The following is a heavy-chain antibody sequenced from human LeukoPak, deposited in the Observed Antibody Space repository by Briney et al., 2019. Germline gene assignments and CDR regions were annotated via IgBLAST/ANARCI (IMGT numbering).Heavy chain of an antibody. V-gene: IGHV4-39*01. CDR2: IYYSGST. J-gene: IGHJ4*02. Sequence: PSETLSLTCTVSGGSISSSSYYWGWIRQPPGKGLEWIGSIYYSGSTYYNPSLKSRVTISVDTSKNQFPLKLSSVTAADTAVYYCASNLGYCSGGSCYRTGFDYWGQGTLVTVSS. CDR1: GGSISSSSYY. CDR3: ASNLGYCSGGSCYRTGFDY. D-gene: IGHD2-15*01.